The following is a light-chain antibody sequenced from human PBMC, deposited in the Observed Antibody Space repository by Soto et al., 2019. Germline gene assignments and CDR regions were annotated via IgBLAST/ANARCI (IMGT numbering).Light chain of an antibody. CDR2: ELS. J-gene: IGKJ4*01. V-gene: IGKV2D-29*01. Sequence: DIWITQSPLSLSVNPGELGSISFKSTQSLMHTDGKTHLYWYLQRPGQPPQLLICELSNRFSGVPDRFSGSGSGTDFSLKISRVEAEDAGVYYCMQTLQNPLTFGGGTKV. CDR3: MQTLQNPLT. CDR1: QSLMHTDGKTH.